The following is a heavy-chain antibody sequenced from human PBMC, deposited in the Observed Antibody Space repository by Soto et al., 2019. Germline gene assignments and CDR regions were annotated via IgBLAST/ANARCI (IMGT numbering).Heavy chain of an antibody. CDR2: IIPIFGTA. CDR3: ARDREYDSSGYSFDY. V-gene: IGHV1-69*13. CDR1: GGTFSSYA. J-gene: IGHJ4*02. Sequence: ASVKVSCKASGGTFSSYAISWVRQAPGQGLEWMGGIIPIFGTANYAQKFQGRVTITADESTSTAYMELSSLRSEDTAVYYCARDREYDSSGYSFDYWGQGTLVTVSS. D-gene: IGHD3-22*01.